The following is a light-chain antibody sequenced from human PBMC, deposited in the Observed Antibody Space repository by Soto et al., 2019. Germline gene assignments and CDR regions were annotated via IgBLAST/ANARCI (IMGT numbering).Light chain of an antibody. CDR2: EGN. CDR1: SSDVGSYNL. Sequence: QSALTQPASVSGSPGQSITISCTGTSSDVGSYNLVSWYQQHPGKAPKLMIYEGNKRPSGVSNRFSGSKSGNTASLTISGLQGEDEADYYCCSYASRDTYVFGTGTKVTVL. CDR3: CSYASRDTYV. V-gene: IGLV2-23*01. J-gene: IGLJ1*01.